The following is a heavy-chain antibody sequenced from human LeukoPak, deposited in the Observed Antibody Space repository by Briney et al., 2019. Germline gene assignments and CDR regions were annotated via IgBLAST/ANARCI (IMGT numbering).Heavy chain of an antibody. CDR3: ARSPDGFDY. J-gene: IGHJ4*02. V-gene: IGHV3-7*03. CDR2: IKPVGSEK. D-gene: IGHD1-14*01. CDR1: GFTFSDYW. Sequence: GGSLRLSCAASGFTFSDYWMSWVRQAPGKGLEWVANIKPVGSEKYYVDSVKGRFTISRDNAKNSVYLQLNSLRAEDTVVYYCARSPDGFDYWGQGTLVTVSS.